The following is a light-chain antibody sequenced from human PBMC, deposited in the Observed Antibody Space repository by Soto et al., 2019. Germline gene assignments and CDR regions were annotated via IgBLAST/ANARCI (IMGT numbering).Light chain of an antibody. Sequence: DIQMTQSPSSLSASVGDRVTISCRASQTVNTYVNWYLQKPGKAPKLLIYAASSLPSGVPSRFSGSGSGTYFTLTISSLQPEDFATYYCQQRFSPPLTFGQGTKVEIK. J-gene: IGKJ1*01. CDR3: QQRFSPPLT. V-gene: IGKV1-39*01. CDR1: QTVNTY. CDR2: AAS.